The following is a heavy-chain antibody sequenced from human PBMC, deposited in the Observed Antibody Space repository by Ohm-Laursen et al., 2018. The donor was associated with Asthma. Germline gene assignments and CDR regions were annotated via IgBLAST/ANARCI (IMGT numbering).Heavy chain of an antibody. CDR2: ISGSGGST. J-gene: IGHJ4*02. V-gene: IGHV3-23*01. CDR1: GFTFSSYA. Sequence: SLRLSCTASGFTFSSYAMSWVRQAPGKGLEWVSAISGSGGSTYYADSVKGRFTISRDNSKNTLYLQMNSLRAKDTAVYYCAKDYGTYYDFWSGYGYWGQGTLVTVSS. D-gene: IGHD3-3*01. CDR3: AKDYGTYYDFWSGYGY.